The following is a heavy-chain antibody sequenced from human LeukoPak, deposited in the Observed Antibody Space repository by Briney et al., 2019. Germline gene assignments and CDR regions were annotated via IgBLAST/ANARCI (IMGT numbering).Heavy chain of an antibody. D-gene: IGHD5-12*01. V-gene: IGHV1-69*13. CDR2: IIPIFGTA. CDR3: ARDDGYSGYDPYYGMDV. Sequence: GASVKVSCTASGGTFSSYAISWVRQAPGQGLEWMGGIIPIFGTANYAQKFQGRVTITADESTSTAYMELSSLRSEDTAVYYCARDDGYSGYDPYYGMDVWGQGTTVTVSS. CDR1: GGTFSSYA. J-gene: IGHJ6*02.